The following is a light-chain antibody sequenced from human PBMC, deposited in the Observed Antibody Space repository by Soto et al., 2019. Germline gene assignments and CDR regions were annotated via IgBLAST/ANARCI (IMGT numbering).Light chain of an antibody. J-gene: IGKJ1*01. Sequence: AIRMTQSPSSFSASIGDRVTITCRASQYISNYLNWYQQKPGQAPKLLISAASNLESGVPSRFSGSGSGTEFTLTISGLQPDDFATYYCQQYNTYSWTFGQGTKVDIK. V-gene: IGKV1-8*01. CDR2: AAS. CDR3: QQYNTYSWT. CDR1: QYISNY.